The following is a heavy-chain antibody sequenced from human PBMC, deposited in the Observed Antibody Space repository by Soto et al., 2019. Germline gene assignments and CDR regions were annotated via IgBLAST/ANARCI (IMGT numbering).Heavy chain of an antibody. D-gene: IGHD4-17*01. CDR1: GGSISGYY. CDR3: ARGVMSATYGDYHGNDY. V-gene: IGHV4-34*01. J-gene: IGHJ4*02. Sequence: SETMSLTCAVYGGSISGYYLSWIRPPPGKGLEWIGEINHSGSTNYNPSLKSRVTISVDTSKNQFSLKLSSVTAADTAVYYCARGVMSATYGDYHGNDYWGQGTLVTVSS. CDR2: INHSGST.